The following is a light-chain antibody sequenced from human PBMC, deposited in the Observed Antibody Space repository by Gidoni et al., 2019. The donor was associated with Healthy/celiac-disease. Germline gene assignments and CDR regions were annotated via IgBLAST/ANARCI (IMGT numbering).Light chain of an antibody. V-gene: IGKV1-33*01. Sequence: DIKMTQPPSSLSASVGDRGTITCQASQDISNYLNWYQQKPGKAPNLLIYDATNLETRVPSRFSGSGSETDFTCTLSSLQPEDIATYYCQQYVSFGGGTKVEIK. J-gene: IGKJ4*01. CDR1: QDISNY. CDR2: DAT. CDR3: QQYVS.